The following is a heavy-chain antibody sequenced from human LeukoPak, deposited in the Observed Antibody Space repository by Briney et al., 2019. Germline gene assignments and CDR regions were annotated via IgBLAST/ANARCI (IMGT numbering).Heavy chain of an antibody. CDR1: GFTFSSYT. Sequence: GGSLRLSCAASGFTFSSYTMNWVRQAPGKGLDWVAVISYDGTYKYYADSVKGRFSISRDNSKNTLYLQMSSLRADDTAVYYCAKDLEKWLQFAPDYWGRGTLVSVSS. V-gene: IGHV3-30*18. J-gene: IGHJ4*02. CDR3: AKDLEKWLQFAPDY. D-gene: IGHD5-24*01. CDR2: ISYDGTYK.